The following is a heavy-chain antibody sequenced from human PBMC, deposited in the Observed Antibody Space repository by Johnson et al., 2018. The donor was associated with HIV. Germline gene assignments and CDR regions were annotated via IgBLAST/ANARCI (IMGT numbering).Heavy chain of an antibody. CDR2: FYSGGST. CDR1: GFTFSSYW. V-gene: IGHV3-66*01. CDR3: ARDFSVRAFDI. Sequence: VQLVESGGGLVQPGGSLRLSCAASGFTFSSYWMSWVRQAPGKGLEWVSVFYSGGSTYYADSVKGRFTISRDNSKNTLYLQMNSLRAEDTAVYYCARDFSVRAFDIWGQGTVVTVSS. D-gene: IGHD3-10*01. J-gene: IGHJ3*02.